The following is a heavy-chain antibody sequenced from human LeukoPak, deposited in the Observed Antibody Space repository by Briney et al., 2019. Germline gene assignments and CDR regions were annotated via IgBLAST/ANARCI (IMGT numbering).Heavy chain of an antibody. V-gene: IGHV1-2*02. J-gene: IGHJ6*02. CDR1: GYTFTGYN. CDR2: INPNSGGT. D-gene: IGHD4/OR15-4a*01. Sequence: GASVKVSCKASGYTFTGYNMHWVRQAPGQGLERMGWINPNSGGTNYAQEFQGRVTMTRDTSISTAYMGLSRLRSDDTAVYYCARVVPMSSVAGDYYYYYGMDVWGQGTTVTVSS. CDR3: ARVVPMSSVAGDYYYYYGMDV.